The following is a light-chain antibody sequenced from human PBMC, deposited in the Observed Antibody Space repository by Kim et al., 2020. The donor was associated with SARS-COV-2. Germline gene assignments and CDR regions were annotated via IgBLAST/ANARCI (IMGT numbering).Light chain of an antibody. CDR3: QLYDQIPYP. Sequence: DIQMTQSPSSLSASVRDRVTMTCRASHDISNSLNWYQQKPGKAPKLLIYDASTSEAGVPSRFSGSGSGTDFTFTISGLQPEDIATYYSQLYDQIPYPLGQGTKLEF. CDR2: DAS. CDR1: HDISNS. V-gene: IGKV1-33*01. J-gene: IGKJ2*01.